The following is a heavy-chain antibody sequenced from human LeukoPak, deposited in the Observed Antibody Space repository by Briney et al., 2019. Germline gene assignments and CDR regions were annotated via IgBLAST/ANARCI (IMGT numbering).Heavy chain of an antibody. CDR2: INHSGRS. J-gene: IGHJ4*02. V-gene: IGHV4-34*01. Sequence: PSETLSLTCAVYGGSFSGYYWSWIRQPPGEGREWCGEINHSGRSNYNPSLKSRVTTSVDTTKNKFCLMLSSVTAADTAVYCCARGLKRGGGSCYYDNWGQGTLVTVSS. D-gene: IGHD2-15*01. CDR3: ARGLKRGGGSCYYDN. CDR1: GGSFSGYY.